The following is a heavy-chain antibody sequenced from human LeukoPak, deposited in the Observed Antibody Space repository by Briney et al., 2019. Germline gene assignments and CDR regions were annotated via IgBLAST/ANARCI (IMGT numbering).Heavy chain of an antibody. Sequence: SETLSLTCTVSGGSISSNYWSWIRQPPGQGLERIGYIYYSGSTNYNPSLTSRVPISVDTAKNQIPLKLSSVTAADTAVYYCARLPVVDLLYFDSWGQGTLVTVSS. D-gene: IGHD2-15*01. V-gene: IGHV4-59*08. CDR1: GGSISSNY. J-gene: IGHJ4*02. CDR2: IYYSGST. CDR3: ARLPVVDLLYFDS.